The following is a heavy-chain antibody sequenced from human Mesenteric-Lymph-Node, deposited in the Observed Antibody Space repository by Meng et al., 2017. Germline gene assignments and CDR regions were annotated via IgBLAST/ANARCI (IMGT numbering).Heavy chain of an antibody. V-gene: IGHV1-8*03. CDR1: GYTFTGYY. CDR2: INPNSGNT. CDR3: ARDSSGFDY. Sequence: ASVKVSCKASGYTFTGYYMHWVRQAPGQGLEWMGWINPNSGNTGYAQKFQGRVTLTRNTSISTAYMELSRLRSDDTAVYYCARDSSGFDYWGQGTLVTVSS. D-gene: IGHD6-19*01. J-gene: IGHJ4*02.